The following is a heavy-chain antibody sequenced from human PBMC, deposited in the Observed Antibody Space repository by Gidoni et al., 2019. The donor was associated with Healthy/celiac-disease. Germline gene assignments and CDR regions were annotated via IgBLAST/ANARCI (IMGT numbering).Heavy chain of an antibody. Sequence: EVQLVESGGGLVKPGGSLRLSCAASGFTFSSYSMNWVRQAPGKGLEWVSSISSSSSYIYYEDSVKGRCTISRDNAKNSLYLQMNSLRAEDTAVYYCASLVGAPPNDAFDIWGQGTMVTVSS. CDR1: GFTFSSYS. V-gene: IGHV3-21*01. CDR3: ASLVGAPPNDAFDI. D-gene: IGHD1-26*01. CDR2: ISSSSSYI. J-gene: IGHJ3*02.